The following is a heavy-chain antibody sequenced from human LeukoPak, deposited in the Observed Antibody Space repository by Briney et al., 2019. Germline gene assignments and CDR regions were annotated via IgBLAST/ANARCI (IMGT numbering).Heavy chain of an antibody. CDR1: GFTFSSYA. CDR3: AKGPNDPVLRFLEWLSRAYYFDY. J-gene: IGHJ4*02. Sequence: GGSLRLSCAASGFTFSSYAMHWVRQAPGKGLEWVSAISGSGGSTYYADSVKGRFTISRDNSKNTLYLQMNSLRAEDTAVYYCAKGPNDPVLRFLEWLSRAYYFDYWGQGTLVTVSS. D-gene: IGHD3-3*01. V-gene: IGHV3-23*01. CDR2: ISGSGGST.